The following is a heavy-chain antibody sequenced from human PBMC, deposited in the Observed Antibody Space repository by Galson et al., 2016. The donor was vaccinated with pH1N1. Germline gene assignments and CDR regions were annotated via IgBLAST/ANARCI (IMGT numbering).Heavy chain of an antibody. J-gene: IGHJ2*01. CDR1: GYTLTSYD. Sequence: SVKVSCKASGYTLTSYDINWVRQATGQGLEWMGWMNPNNGNADYAPKFQGRVTLTRNASINTASMELSSLTSADTAVYYCARGPVYWYCDLWGSGTPVIVSS. CDR2: MNPNNGNA. V-gene: IGHV1-8*01. CDR3: ARGPVYWYCDL.